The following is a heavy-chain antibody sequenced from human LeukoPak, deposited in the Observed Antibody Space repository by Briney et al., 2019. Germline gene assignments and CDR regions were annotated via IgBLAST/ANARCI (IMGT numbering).Heavy chain of an antibody. Sequence: GGSPRLSCAASGFTFSSYGMHWVRQAPGKGLEWVAVISYDGSNKYYADSVKGLFTISRDNSKNTLYLQMNSLRAEDTAVYYCAKDQAVEASSGYSIFDYWGQGTLVTVSS. CDR3: AKDQAVEASSGYSIFDY. CDR1: GFTFSSYG. J-gene: IGHJ4*02. CDR2: ISYDGSNK. D-gene: IGHD3-22*01. V-gene: IGHV3-30*18.